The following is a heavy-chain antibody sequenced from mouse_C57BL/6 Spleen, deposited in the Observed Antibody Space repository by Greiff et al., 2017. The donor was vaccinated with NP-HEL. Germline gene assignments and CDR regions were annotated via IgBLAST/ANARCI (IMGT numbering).Heavy chain of an antibody. CDR2: IDPETGGT. D-gene: IGHD1-1*01. J-gene: IGHJ3*01. CDR1: GYTFTDYE. Sequence: QVQLQQSGAELVRPGASVTLSCKASGYTFTDYEMHWVKQTPVHGLDWIGAIDPETGGTAYNQKFKGKAILTADKSSSTAYMELRSLTSEDSAVYCYTSMSLLWFAYWGQGTLVTVSA. V-gene: IGHV1-15*01. CDR3: TSMSLLWFAY.